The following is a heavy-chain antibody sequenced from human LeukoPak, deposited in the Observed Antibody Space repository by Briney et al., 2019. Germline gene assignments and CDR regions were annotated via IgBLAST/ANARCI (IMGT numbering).Heavy chain of an antibody. V-gene: IGHV1-2*04. CDR1: GYTFTGYY. J-gene: IGHJ3*02. Sequence: RASVKVSCKASGYTFTGYYMHWVRPAPGQGLEWMGWINPNSGGTNYAQKFQGWVTMTRDTSISTAYMELSRLRSDDTAVYYCARGGLSGYSYGLDAFDIWGQGTMVTVSS. CDR3: ARGGLSGYSYGLDAFDI. CDR2: INPNSGGT. D-gene: IGHD5-18*01.